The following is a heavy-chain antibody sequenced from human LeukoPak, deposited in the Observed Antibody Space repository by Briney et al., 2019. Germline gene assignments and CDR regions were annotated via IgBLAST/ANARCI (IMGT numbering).Heavy chain of an antibody. CDR3: AKSPQGSGYLYYFDY. CDR1: GFTFSSYA. J-gene: IGHJ4*02. CDR2: ISGSGGST. V-gene: IGHV3-23*01. Sequence: GGSLRLSCAASGFTFSSYAMSWVRQAPGKGLEWVSAISGSGGSTYYADSVEGRFTISRDNSKNTLYLQMNSLRAEDTAVYYCAKSPQGSGYLYYFDYWGQGTLVTVSS. D-gene: IGHD3-22*01.